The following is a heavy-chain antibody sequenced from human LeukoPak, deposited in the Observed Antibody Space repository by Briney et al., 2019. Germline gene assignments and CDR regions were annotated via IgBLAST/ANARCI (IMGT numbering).Heavy chain of an antibody. CDR2: INPSGGTT. CDR1: GYTFNTYY. D-gene: IGHD6-6*01. J-gene: IGHJ4*02. CDR3: ARGYGSSSGDFDY. V-gene: IGHV1-46*02. Sequence: ASVKVSCKASGYTFNTYYMDWVRQAPGQVLEWMGIINPSGGTTRYAQKFQGRVTMTRDTSTSKVYMELSSLRSEDTAVYYCARGYGSSSGDFDYWGQGTLVTVSS.